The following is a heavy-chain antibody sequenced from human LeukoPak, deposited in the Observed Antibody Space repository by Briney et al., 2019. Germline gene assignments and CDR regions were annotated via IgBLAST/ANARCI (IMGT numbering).Heavy chain of an antibody. CDR3: ARLTLAEYLQY. Sequence: SETLSLTCTVSGGSISGTSYYWGWIRQPPGKGLEWIVSMYYSGTTYFNPSLKSRVTISVDTSKTQFSLKLSSVTAADTAVYYCARLTLAEYLQYWGQGTLVTVSS. J-gene: IGHJ1*01. V-gene: IGHV4-39*01. CDR2: MYYSGTT. CDR1: GGSISGTSYY.